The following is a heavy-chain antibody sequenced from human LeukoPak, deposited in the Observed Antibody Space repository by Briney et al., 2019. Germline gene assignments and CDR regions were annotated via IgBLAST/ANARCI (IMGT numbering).Heavy chain of an antibody. Sequence: SETLSLTCTVSGGSISSSSYCWGWIRQPPGKGLEWFVSIYYSGSTYYNPSPKSRVPISVDTSKNQCSLKLSSVTAADTAVYYCARETTATNNWLDPWGQGTLVTVSS. J-gene: IGHJ5*02. CDR1: GGSISSSSYC. CDR3: ARETTATNNWLDP. V-gene: IGHV4-39*07. D-gene: IGHD4-17*01. CDR2: IYYSGST.